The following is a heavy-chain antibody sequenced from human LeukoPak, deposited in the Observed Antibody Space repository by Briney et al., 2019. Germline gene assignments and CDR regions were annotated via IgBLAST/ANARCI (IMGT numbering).Heavy chain of an antibody. CDR2: IYYSGST. Sequence: SETLSLTCTVSGGSISSGGYYWSWIRQHPGKGLEWIGYIYYSGSTYYNPSLKSRVTISVDTSKNQFSLKLSSVTAADTAVYYCARDLLVGYYYYYGMDVWGQGTTVTVSS. D-gene: IGHD2-8*02. CDR3: ARDLLVGYYYYYGMDV. CDR1: GGSISSGGYY. V-gene: IGHV4-31*03. J-gene: IGHJ6*02.